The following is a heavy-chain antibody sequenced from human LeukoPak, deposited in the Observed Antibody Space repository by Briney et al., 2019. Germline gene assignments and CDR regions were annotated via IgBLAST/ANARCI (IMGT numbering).Heavy chain of an antibody. D-gene: IGHD6-13*01. CDR3: ARLLDGQQLANPDYYFDY. V-gene: IGHV1-2*02. CDR1: GYTFTGYY. J-gene: IGHJ4*02. CDR2: INPNSGGT. Sequence: WASVKVSCKASGYTFTGYYMHWVRQAPGQGLEWMGWINPNSGGTNYAQKFQGRVTMTRDTSISTAYMELSRLRSDDTAVYYCARLLDGQQLANPDYYFDYWGQGTLVTVSS.